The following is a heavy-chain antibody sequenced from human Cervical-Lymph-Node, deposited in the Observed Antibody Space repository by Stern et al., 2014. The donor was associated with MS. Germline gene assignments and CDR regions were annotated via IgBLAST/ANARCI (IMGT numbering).Heavy chain of an antibody. D-gene: IGHD1-26*01. CDR3: AHRSTSVAGAWAS. V-gene: IGHV2-5*02. J-gene: IGHJ5*02. CDR1: GLSLTTSGVG. CDR2: LYWDDEK. Sequence: QVTLRESGPTLVKPTQTLTLTCDFSGLSLTTSGVGVGWIRQPPGKAREWLALLYWDDEKRYSPSLKNRLSIITNTAKNQVVLTMTNMDPVDTGTYYCAHRSTSVAGAWASWGQGILVVVSS.